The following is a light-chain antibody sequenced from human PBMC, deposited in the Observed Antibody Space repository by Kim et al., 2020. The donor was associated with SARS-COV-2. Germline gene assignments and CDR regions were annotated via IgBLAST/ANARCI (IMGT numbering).Light chain of an antibody. V-gene: IGKV1-17*01. CDR3: LQHSTYPIT. CDR1: QDIRND. CDR2: GAS. Sequence: ASVGDRGTITCRASQDIRNDLGWYQQNPGRPPKRLIDGASSLQSGVPSRFSGSGSGTEFTLTISSVQPEDFATYFCLQHSTYPITFGQGTRLEIK. J-gene: IGKJ5*01.